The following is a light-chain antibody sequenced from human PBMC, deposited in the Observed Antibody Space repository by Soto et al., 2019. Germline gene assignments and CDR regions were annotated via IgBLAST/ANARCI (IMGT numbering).Light chain of an antibody. Sequence: DIQMTQSPSTLSASVGDRVTITCRASQSISRWLAWYQQKPGKAPKVLIYDTSTLESGVPSRFSGSGSGTEFPPTSSSLQPDDLATYYRQQYNSLWTFGQGTKGEIK. CDR3: QQYNSLWT. J-gene: IGKJ1*01. CDR2: DTS. CDR1: QSISRW. V-gene: IGKV1-5*01.